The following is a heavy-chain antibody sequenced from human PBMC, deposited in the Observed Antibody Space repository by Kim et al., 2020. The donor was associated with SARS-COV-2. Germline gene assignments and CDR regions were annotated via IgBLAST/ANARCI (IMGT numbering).Heavy chain of an antibody. CDR3: AKDFSAGITMVREYYFD. CDR1: GFTFSSYG. J-gene: IGHJ4*01. CDR2: ISYDGSNK. V-gene: IGHV3-30*18. D-gene: IGHD3-10*01. Sequence: GGSLRLSCAASGFTFSSYGMHWVRQAPGKGLEWVAVISYDGSNKYYADSVKGRFTISRDNSKNTLYLQMNSLRAEDTAVYYCAKDFSAGITMVREYYFD.